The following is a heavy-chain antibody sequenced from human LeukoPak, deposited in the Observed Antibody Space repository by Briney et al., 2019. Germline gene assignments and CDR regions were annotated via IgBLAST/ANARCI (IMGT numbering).Heavy chain of an antibody. CDR1: GYTFTSNY. J-gene: IGHJ6*03. CDR2: ISPSGGST. Sequence: ASVKVSCKAFGYTFTSNYMHWVRQAPGQGPEWMGVISPSGGSTTYAQKFQGRVTLTRDMSTSTDYLELSSLRSEDTAVYYCARTVHYYYMDVWGKGTTVTISS. CDR3: ARTVHYYYMDV. V-gene: IGHV1-46*01. D-gene: IGHD4-11*01.